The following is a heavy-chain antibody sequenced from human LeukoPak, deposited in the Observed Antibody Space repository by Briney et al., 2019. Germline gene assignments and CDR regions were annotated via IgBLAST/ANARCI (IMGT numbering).Heavy chain of an antibody. Sequence: TSETLSLTCAVYGGSFSGYYWSWIRQPPGKGVEWIGEINHSGSTNYNPSLKSRVTISVDTSKNQFSLKLSSVTAADTAVYYCAQIAYCGGDCYSVGDYWGQGTLVTVSS. V-gene: IGHV4-34*01. J-gene: IGHJ4*02. CDR1: GGSFSGYY. CDR3: AQIAYCGGDCYSVGDY. D-gene: IGHD2-21*02. CDR2: INHSGST.